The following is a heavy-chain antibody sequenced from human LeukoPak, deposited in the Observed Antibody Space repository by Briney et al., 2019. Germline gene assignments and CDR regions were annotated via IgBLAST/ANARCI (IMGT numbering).Heavy chain of an antibody. D-gene: IGHD2-15*01. CDR2: ISSRSSAI. Sequence: GGSLRLSCVASGFTFSSYGMNWVRQAPGKGLEWISYISSRSSAIYYADSVKGRFTISRDNAKNSLYLQMNSLRDEDTAVYYCARGCSGGSCFGDFDYWGQGTLSTVSS. V-gene: IGHV3-48*02. CDR1: GFTFSSYG. CDR3: ARGCSGGSCFGDFDY. J-gene: IGHJ4*02.